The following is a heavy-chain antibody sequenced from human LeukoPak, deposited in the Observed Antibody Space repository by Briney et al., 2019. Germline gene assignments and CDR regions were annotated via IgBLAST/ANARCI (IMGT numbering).Heavy chain of an antibody. D-gene: IGHD3-16*01. CDR3: AKGLHGGVGYGVDV. V-gene: IGHV3-23*01. Sequence: GGSLRLSCTASGFTFSNYAMTWVRQAPGKGLEWVSSISGTGGRTYSADSVKGRFTISRDNSKNTLYLQMKNLRVEHTAVYYCAKGLHGGVGYGVDVWGQGATVTVSS. CDR2: ISGTGGRT. J-gene: IGHJ6*02. CDR1: GFTFSNYA.